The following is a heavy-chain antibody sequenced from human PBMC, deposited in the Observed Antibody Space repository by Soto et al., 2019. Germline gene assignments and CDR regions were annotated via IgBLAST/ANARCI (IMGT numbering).Heavy chain of an antibody. Sequence: DVQLVESGGGFVQPGRSLRLSCAASGFKFSDYWMSWVRQAPGKGLEWVGNIKHDTSEAHYADSVKGRFTITRDNIKKFLFLQMNGLRSDDTASYYCARDGLLFSGPYRPSRFDYWGLGTLVTVSS. CDR1: GFKFSDYW. V-gene: IGHV3-7*03. J-gene: IGHJ4*02. CDR3: ARDGLLFSGPYRPSRFDY. CDR2: IKHDTSEA. D-gene: IGHD3-16*02.